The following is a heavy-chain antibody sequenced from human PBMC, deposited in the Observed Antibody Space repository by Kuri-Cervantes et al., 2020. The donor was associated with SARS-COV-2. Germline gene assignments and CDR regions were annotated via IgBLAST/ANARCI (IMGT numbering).Heavy chain of an antibody. V-gene: IGHV3-30-3*01. D-gene: IGHD4-23*01. Sequence: GSLRLSCAASGFTFSSYAMHWVRQAPGKGLEWVAVISYDGSNKYYADSVKGRFTISRDNAKNTLYLQMNSLRAEDTAVYYCARDPVTPGYYYYYGMDVWGQGTTVTVSS. CDR1: GFTFSSYA. CDR2: ISYDGSNK. J-gene: IGHJ6*02. CDR3: ARDPVTPGYYYYYGMDV.